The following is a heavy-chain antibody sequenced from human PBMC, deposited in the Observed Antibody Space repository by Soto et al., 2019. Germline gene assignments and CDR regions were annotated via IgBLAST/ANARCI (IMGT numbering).Heavy chain of an antibody. Sequence: QVQLVQSGAEVRKPGSSVKVSCKASGVTYNTFAVSWVRQAPGQGLEWMGGIIPVLGQAFYAQKFQGRVTITADKSTSTAYLELTSLRSEDTAVYYCLKAANRYFDYWGQGTLVTVSS. CDR1: GVTYNTFA. V-gene: IGHV1-69*06. CDR3: LKAANRYFDY. J-gene: IGHJ4*02. CDR2: IIPVLGQA.